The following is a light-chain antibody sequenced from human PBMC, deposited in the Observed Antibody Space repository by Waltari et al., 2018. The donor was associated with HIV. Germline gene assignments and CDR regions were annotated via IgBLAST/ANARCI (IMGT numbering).Light chain of an antibody. CDR2: AAS. CDR1: PSIRNY. V-gene: IGKV1-39*01. J-gene: IGKJ4*01. Sequence: DIQMTQSPSSLSASVEDRVTITCRASPSIRNYLTWYQPKPGKAPKLLIYAASSLLTGVPSSFSGSGTGTDCTLSISSVQPEVFATYYCQQRYRTPPTFGGGTKVDIK. CDR3: QQRYRTPPT.